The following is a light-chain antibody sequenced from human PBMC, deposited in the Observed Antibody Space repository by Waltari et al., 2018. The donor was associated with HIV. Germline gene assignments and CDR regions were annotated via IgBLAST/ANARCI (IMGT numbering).Light chain of an antibody. CDR3: QQDNNWPPAT. J-gene: IGKJ2*01. CDR2: GAS. Sequence: EIMMTQSPATLSVSLGERATLSCRASQSIGSNLAWYQQKPGQAPRLLIYGASTRATGIPARFSGSGSGTEFTLTISSLQSEDFAVYYCQQDNNWPPATFGQGTKLEIK. CDR1: QSIGSN. V-gene: IGKV3-15*01.